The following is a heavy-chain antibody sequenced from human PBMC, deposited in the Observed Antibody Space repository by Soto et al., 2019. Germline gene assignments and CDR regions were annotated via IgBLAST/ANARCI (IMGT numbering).Heavy chain of an antibody. V-gene: IGHV3-7*01. Sequence: LTLSCVASGLTFSNYWMNWVRQAPGKALEWVANIKQDGSEQYYSDSVKGRFTISRDNAKNSLYLQMNSLRAEDTAVYYCAGDQPQEKRLPGYWGQGTLVTVSS. D-gene: IGHD3-16*01. CDR2: IKQDGSEQ. CDR1: GLTFSNYW. J-gene: IGHJ4*01. CDR3: AGDQPQEKRLPGY.